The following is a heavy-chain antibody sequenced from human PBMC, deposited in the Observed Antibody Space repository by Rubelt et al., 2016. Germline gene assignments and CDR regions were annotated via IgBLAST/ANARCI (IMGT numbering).Heavy chain of an antibody. J-gene: IGHJ5*02. D-gene: IGHD5-12*01. Sequence: QVQLQESGPGLVKPSETLSLTCTVSGGSISSSSYYWGWIRQPPGKGLEWIGSIYHSGSTYYNPSLGSGVTISVDTSKNQFSLKMSSVTAADTAVYYCAREGGYDPAGWFDPWCEGTLVTVSS. V-gene: IGHV4-39*07. CDR2: IYHSGST. CDR1: GGSISSSSYY. CDR3: AREGGYDPAGWFDP.